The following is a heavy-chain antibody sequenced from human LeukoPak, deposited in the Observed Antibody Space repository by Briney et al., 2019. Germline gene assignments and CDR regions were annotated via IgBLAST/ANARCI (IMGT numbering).Heavy chain of an antibody. V-gene: IGHV3-30*02. CDR1: GFTFSSYG. CDR3: AKDLYYDSSGYGDY. D-gene: IGHD3-22*01. Sequence: PGGSLRLSCAASGFTFSSYGMHWVRQAPGKGLEWVAFIRYDGSNKYYADSVKGRFTISRDNSKNTLYLQMNSLRAEDTAVYYCAKDLYYDSSGYGDYWGQGTLVTVSS. CDR2: IRYDGSNK. J-gene: IGHJ4*02.